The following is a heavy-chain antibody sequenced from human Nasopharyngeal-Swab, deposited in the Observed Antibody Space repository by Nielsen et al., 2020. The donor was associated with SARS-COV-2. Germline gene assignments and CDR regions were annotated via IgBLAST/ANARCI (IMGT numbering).Heavy chain of an antibody. V-gene: IGHV3-7*03. D-gene: IGHD2-2*01. Sequence: GESLKISCAATGFTFSSYWMSWVRQAPGRGLEWLAHTKEDGTVTHYVDSVKGRFSISRDSSTNTLYLQMNNVRAEDTAVYYCARDLGGGYCTTTNCPGSWGQGTLVTVSS. CDR3: ARDLGGGYCTTTNCPGS. J-gene: IGHJ1*01. CDR1: GFTFSSYW. CDR2: TKEDGTVT.